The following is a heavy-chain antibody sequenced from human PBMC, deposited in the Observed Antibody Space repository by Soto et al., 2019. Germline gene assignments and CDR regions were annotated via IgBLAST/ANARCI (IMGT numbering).Heavy chain of an antibody. V-gene: IGHV2-5*02. CDR3: AHIVVAGLGYYFDY. CDR2: IYWDDDK. CDR1: GFSLSSTRMA. D-gene: IGHD6-19*01. Sequence: SGPTLVNPTQTLTLTCTFSGFSLSSTRMAVGWIRQPPGKALEWLALIYWDDDKRYSPFLKSRLTITKDTSKNQVVLTMSNMDPVDTARYCCAHIVVAGLGYYFDYWGQGTLVTVSS. J-gene: IGHJ4*02.